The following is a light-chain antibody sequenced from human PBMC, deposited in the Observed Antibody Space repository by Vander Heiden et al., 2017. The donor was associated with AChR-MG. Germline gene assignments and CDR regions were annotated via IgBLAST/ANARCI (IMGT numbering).Light chain of an antibody. Sequence: QSVLTQPPSVSGAPGQTVTISCSGTDSNSGAGYAVPWYQQLPGRAPKLLIFSTTDRPSGVPDRFSGSRSATSAFLTISGLQVEDEALYYCQSYDRSLSVWDFGGGTKLTVL. CDR1: DSNSGAGYA. CDR3: QSYDRSLSVWD. CDR2: STT. J-gene: IGLJ2*01. V-gene: IGLV1-40*01.